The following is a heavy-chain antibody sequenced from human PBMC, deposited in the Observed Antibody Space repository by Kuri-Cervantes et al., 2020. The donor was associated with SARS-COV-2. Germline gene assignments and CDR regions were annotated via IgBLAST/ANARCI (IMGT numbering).Heavy chain of an antibody. Sequence: ASVKVSCKASGYTFTSYGISWVRQAPGQGLEWMGWISAYNGNTNYAQKFQGRVTMTTDTSTSTAYMELRSLRSDDTAVYYCARGDIHLGYCSSTSCAYYFDYWGQGTLVTVSS. CDR2: ISAYNGNT. CDR1: GYTFTSYG. CDR3: ARGDIHLGYCSSTSCAYYFDY. D-gene: IGHD2-2*01. J-gene: IGHJ4*02. V-gene: IGHV1-18*01.